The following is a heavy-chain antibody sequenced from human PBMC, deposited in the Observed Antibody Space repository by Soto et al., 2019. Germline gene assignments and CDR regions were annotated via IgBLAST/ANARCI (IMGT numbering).Heavy chain of an antibody. J-gene: IGHJ4*02. D-gene: IGHD2-8*01. CDR3: ARGHCTNGVCYPHFDY. CDR1: GGSISSGGYY. Sequence: QVQLQESGPGLVKPSQTLCLTCTVSGGSISSGGYYWSWIRQHPGKGLEWIGYIYYSGSTYYNPSLKSRVTISVDTSKNQFSLKLSSVTAADTAVYYCARGHCTNGVCYPHFDYWGQGTLVTVSS. CDR2: IYYSGST. V-gene: IGHV4-31*03.